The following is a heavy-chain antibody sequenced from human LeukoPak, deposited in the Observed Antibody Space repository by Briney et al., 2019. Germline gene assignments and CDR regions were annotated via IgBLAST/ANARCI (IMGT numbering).Heavy chain of an antibody. CDR1: GGSISSSSYY. CDR3: ARHVRGTTGNYYFDY. CDR2: IYYSGST. Sequence: SETLSLTCTVSGGSISSSSYYWGWIRQPPGKGLEWIGSIYYSGSTYYNPSLKSRVTISVDTSKNQFSLKLSSVTAADTAVYYCARHVRGTTGNYYFDYWGQGTLVTVSS. J-gene: IGHJ4*02. D-gene: IGHD1-1*01. V-gene: IGHV4-39*01.